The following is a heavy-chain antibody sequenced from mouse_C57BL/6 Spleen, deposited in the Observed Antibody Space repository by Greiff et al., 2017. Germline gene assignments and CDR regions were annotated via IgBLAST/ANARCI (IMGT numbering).Heavy chain of an antibody. V-gene: IGHV14-2*01. D-gene: IGHD3-3*01. CDR2: IDPEDGET. Sequence: EVKLQQSGAELVKPGASVKLSCTASGFNIKDYYMHWVKQRTEQGLEWIGRIDPEDGETKYAPKFQGKATIPADTSSNTAYLPLSNLTSEDTAGDYCSRGDSSGGFAYWGQGTLVTVSA. CDR3: SRGDSSGGFAY. CDR1: GFNIKDYY. J-gene: IGHJ3*01.